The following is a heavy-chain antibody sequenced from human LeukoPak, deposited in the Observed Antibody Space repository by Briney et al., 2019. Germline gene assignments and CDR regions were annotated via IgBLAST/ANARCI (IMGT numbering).Heavy chain of an antibody. J-gene: IGHJ4*02. D-gene: IGHD5-12*01. V-gene: IGHV4-39*07. Sequence: SETLSLTCTVSGGSISSSSYYWGWIRQPPGKGLEWIGEIYHSGSTNYNPSLKSRDTISVDKSKNQFSLKLSSVTAADTAVYYCAREGIVATISWRLGHFDYWGQGTLVTVSS. CDR3: AREGIVATISWRLGHFDY. CDR2: IYHSGST. CDR1: GGSISSSSYY.